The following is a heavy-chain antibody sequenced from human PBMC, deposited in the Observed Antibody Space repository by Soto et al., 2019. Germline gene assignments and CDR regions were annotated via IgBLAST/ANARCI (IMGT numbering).Heavy chain of an antibody. Sequence: SETLSITCTVYGGSSSSSSYYWGWIRQHPGKGLEWIGRIYYSGSTYYNPSLKSRVTISVDTSKNQFSLKLSSVTAADTAVYYCPSHSPVMFGGVMVSFDPWYERTLVTV. CDR2: IYYSGST. CDR1: GGSSSSSSYY. CDR3: PSHSPVMFGGVMVSFDP. J-gene: IGHJ5*02. V-gene: IGHV4-39*01. D-gene: IGHD3-16*01.